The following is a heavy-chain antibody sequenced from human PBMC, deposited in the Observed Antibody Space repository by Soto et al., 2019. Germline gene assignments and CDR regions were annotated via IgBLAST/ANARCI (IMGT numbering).Heavy chain of an antibody. CDR1: GFTFSSYA. V-gene: IGHV3-23*01. CDR3: VTGVYEIGGYYYDVFDH. J-gene: IGHJ4*02. Sequence: EVQLLESGGDLIQPGGSLRLSCVASGFTFSSYALSWVRQAPGQGLEWASGISSGGTNTYYTDSVKGRFTVSRDDFKNTLYLQLDSLRAEDTAIYYCVTGVYEIGGYYYDVFDHWGQGTRVTVS. D-gene: IGHD3-22*01. CDR2: ISSGGTNT.